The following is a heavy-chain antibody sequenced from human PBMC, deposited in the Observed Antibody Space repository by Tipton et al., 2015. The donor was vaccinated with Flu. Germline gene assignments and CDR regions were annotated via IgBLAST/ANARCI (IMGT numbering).Heavy chain of an antibody. CDR3: ARHGGYYFDY. D-gene: IGHD4-23*01. V-gene: IGHV4-34*01. CDR1: GGSVSGHY. Sequence: TLSLTCAVYGGSVSGHYWSRIRQPPGKGLEWIGEINHSGRTNYNPSLKSRVTISVDTSKNQFSLKLSSVNAADTAVYYCARHGGYYFDYWGQGTLVTVSS. J-gene: IGHJ4*02. CDR2: INHSGRT.